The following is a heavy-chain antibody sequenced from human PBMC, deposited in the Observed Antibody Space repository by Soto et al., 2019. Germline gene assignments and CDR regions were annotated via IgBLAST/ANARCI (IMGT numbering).Heavy chain of an antibody. J-gene: IGHJ4*02. D-gene: IGHD3-16*02. V-gene: IGHV1-18*04. Sequence: ASVKVSCKASGYTFTSFVINWVRQAPGQGLEWMGWISGYKDNTNYAQKFQGRVTITTDTSTSTGYMELRSLRSDDKAVYYCARDGKIKWTKQSLEHWGQGTKVTVSS. CDR1: GYTFTSFV. CDR2: ISGYKDNT. CDR3: ARDGKIKWTKQSLEH.